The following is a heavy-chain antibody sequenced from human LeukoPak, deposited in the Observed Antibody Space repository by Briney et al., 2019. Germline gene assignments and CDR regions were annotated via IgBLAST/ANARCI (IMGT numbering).Heavy chain of an antibody. CDR1: GFTFSNYW. J-gene: IGHJ4*02. Sequence: GGSLRLSCAASGFTFSNYWMSWVRQAPGKGLEWVANIKEDGSEKYYVDSVKGRFTISRDNARNSLYLQLNSLRAEDTAVYYCASGRQLGYWGQGTLVTVSS. V-gene: IGHV3-7*01. D-gene: IGHD6-13*01. CDR2: IKEDGSEK. CDR3: ASGRQLGY.